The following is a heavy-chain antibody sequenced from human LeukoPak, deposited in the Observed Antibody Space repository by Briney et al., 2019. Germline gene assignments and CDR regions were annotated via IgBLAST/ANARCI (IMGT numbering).Heavy chain of an antibody. Sequence: GGFLRLSCAASGFTFDDYAMHWVRQAPGKGLEWVSLISWDGGSTYYADSVKGRFTISRDNSNNSLYLQMNSLRAEDTALYYCAKAGSGYSVYYFDYWGQGTLVTVSS. CDR2: ISWDGGST. CDR1: GFTFDDYA. J-gene: IGHJ4*02. CDR3: AKAGSGYSVYYFDY. V-gene: IGHV3-43D*04. D-gene: IGHD3-22*01.